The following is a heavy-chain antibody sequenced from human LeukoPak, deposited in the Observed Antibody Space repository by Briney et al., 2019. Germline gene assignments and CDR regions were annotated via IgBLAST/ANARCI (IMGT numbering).Heavy chain of an antibody. J-gene: IGHJ6*03. V-gene: IGHV1-2*02. Sequence: GASVKVSCKASGYTFTGYYMHWVRQAPGQGLEWMAWINPNSGGTNYAQKFQGRVTMTRDTSISTAYMELSRLRSDDTAVYYCARAYGDRPAYYYYMDVWGKGTTVTVSS. CDR1: GYTFTGYY. CDR2: INPNSGGT. D-gene: IGHD4-17*01. CDR3: ARAYGDRPAYYYYMDV.